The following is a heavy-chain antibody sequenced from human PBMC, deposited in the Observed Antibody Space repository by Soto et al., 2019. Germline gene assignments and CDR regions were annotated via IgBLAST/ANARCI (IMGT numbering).Heavy chain of an antibody. Sequence: QVHLEESGGGVVQPGTSLRLSCVASGFTFSSYGMHWVRQAPGKGLEWVAVIPNTENKKYYADSVKGRFTISRDNSQNTLFLQMESLMSEDTAMYYCARTAGGRVRGALDIWGQGTMVTVS. CDR2: IPNTENKK. V-gene: IGHV3-30-3*01. CDR3: ARTAGGRVRGALDI. D-gene: IGHD6-13*01. J-gene: IGHJ3*02. CDR1: GFTFSSYG.